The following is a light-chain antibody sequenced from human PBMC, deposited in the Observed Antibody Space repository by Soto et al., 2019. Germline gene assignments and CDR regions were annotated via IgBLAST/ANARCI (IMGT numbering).Light chain of an antibody. CDR1: SSDVGGYNY. V-gene: IGLV2-11*01. J-gene: IGLJ2*01. CDR3: CSYAGSYIVV. Sequence: QSALTQPRSVSGSPGQSVTISCTGTSSDVGGYNYVSWYQQHPGKAPKLMIYDVSKRPSGVPDRFSGSKSGNTASLTISGPRGEEGADYSCCSYAGSYIVVSGGGPRVPVL. CDR2: DVS.